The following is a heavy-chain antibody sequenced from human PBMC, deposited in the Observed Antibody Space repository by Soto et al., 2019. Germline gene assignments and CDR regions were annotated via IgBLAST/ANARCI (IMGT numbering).Heavy chain of an antibody. Sequence: HDGSWIRKPPGKGLEWIGYIYYSGSTNYNPSLKSRVTISVDTSKNQFSLKLSSVTAADTAVYYCAKSIAETPYYYYCMYVWVQVSTFIVS. CDR1: HD. J-gene: IGHJ6*02. D-gene: IGHD6-6*01. CDR3: AKSIAETPYYYYCMYV. CDR2: IYYSGST. V-gene: IGHV4-59*11.